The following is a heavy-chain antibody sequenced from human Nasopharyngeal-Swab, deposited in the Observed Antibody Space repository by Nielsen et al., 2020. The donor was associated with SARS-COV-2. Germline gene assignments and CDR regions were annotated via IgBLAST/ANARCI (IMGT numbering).Heavy chain of an antibody. CDR2: LIPIFGTA. D-gene: IGHD2-15*01. Sequence: SVKVSCKASGGTFSSYAISWVRQAPGQGLEWMGGLIPIFGTANYAQKFQGRVTITADESTSTAYMELSSLRSEDTAVYYCAREHIVVVVAATPIYYYYGMDVWGQGTTVTVSS. CDR1: GGTFSSYA. J-gene: IGHJ6*02. V-gene: IGHV1-69*13. CDR3: AREHIVVVVAATPIYYYYGMDV.